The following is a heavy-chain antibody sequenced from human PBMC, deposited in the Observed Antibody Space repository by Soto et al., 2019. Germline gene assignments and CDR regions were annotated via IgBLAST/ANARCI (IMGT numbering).Heavy chain of an antibody. J-gene: IGHJ4*02. V-gene: IGHV3-30*03. Sequence: QVQLVESGGGVVQPGRSLRLSCAASGFPFTTYGMHWVRDGPGKGLEWVAVISYEGSNKYYADSVKGRFTISRDNSKNTLYLQMNSLRPEDTALYYCVGGQYYFDCRGQGTLVTVSS. D-gene: IGHD3-10*01. CDR1: GFPFTTYG. CDR2: ISYEGSNK. CDR3: VGGQYYFDC.